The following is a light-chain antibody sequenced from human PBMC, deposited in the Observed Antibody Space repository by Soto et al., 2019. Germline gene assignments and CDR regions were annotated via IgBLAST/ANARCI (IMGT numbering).Light chain of an antibody. CDR2: EVS. V-gene: IGKV2-30*02. Sequence: DVVMTQSPLSLPVTLGQPASISCTSSQSLIHSDGSTYLSWFQQRPGQSPRRLIYEVSDRDSGVPDRFSDSGSGTDFTLKISRVEAEDVGVYYCMQGTHWPWTFGQGTEVEI. CDR3: MQGTHWPWT. CDR1: QSLIHSDGSTY. J-gene: IGKJ1*01.